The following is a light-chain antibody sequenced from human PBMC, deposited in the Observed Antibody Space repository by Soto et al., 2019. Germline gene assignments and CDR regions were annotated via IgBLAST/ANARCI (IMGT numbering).Light chain of an antibody. J-gene: IGLJ1*01. V-gene: IGLV1-47*01. CDR1: SSNIGTNY. Sequence: QSVLTQPPSASGTPGQRVTISCSGSSSNIGTNYVYWYQQLPGTAPKLLIYRNNQRPSGVPDRFSGSKSGTSASLAISGLRSEDEADYYSAAWDDSLSGRVFGTGTKVTVL. CDR3: AAWDDSLSGRV. CDR2: RNN.